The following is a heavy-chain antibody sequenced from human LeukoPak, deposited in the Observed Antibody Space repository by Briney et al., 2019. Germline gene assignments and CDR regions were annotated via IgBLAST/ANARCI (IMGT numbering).Heavy chain of an antibody. D-gene: IGHD4-17*01. V-gene: IGHV1-18*01. CDR2: ISGYNGNT. CDR3: AREGGYGDYGAVDY. CDR1: GYTFTSYG. Sequence: GSLKVFCKASGYTFTSYGISWVRQAPGQGLEWMGWISGYNGNTNYAQNLQGRVTMTTDTSTSTAYMELRSLTSDDTAVYYCAREGGYGDYGAVDYWGQGTRVTVSS. J-gene: IGHJ4*02.